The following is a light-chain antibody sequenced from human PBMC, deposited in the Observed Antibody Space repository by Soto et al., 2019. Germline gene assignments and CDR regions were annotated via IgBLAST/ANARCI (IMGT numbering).Light chain of an antibody. V-gene: IGKV3D-20*02. Sequence: EIVLTQSPGTLSLSPGERATLSCRASQSVSSSYLAWYQQKPGQAPRLLIYDTSNRATGIPARFSGSGSGTDFTLTISSLESEDFAVYYCQQRKNWPRTFGQGTKVDIK. J-gene: IGKJ2*01. CDR3: QQRKNWPRT. CDR1: QSVSSSY. CDR2: DTS.